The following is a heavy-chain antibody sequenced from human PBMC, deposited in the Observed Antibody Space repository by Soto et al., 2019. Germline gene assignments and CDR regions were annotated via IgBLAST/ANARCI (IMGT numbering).Heavy chain of an antibody. Sequence: PGGSLRLSCAASGFTFSSYGMHWVRQAPGKGLEWVAVISYDGSNKYYADSVKGRFTISRDNSKNTLYLQMNSLRAEDTAVYYCARVYDSSGLYYYYYGMDVWGQGTTVTVSS. V-gene: IGHV3-30*03. CDR3: ARVYDSSGLYYYYYGMDV. CDR1: GFTFSSYG. D-gene: IGHD3-22*01. J-gene: IGHJ6*02. CDR2: ISYDGSNK.